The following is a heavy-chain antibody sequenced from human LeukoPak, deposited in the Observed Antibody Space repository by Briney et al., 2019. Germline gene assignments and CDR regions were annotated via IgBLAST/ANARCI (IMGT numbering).Heavy chain of an antibody. D-gene: IGHD2-15*01. CDR1: GVSISSGGYS. V-gene: IGHV4-30-2*01. Sequence: KPSQTLSLTCAVSGVSISSGGYSWSWIRQPPGKGLEWIGYIYHSGNTYYNSSLKSRVTISVDRSKNQFSLKLSSVTAADTAVYYCARRIGSQGGWFDPWGQGTLVTVSS. CDR2: IYHSGNT. CDR3: ARRIGSQGGWFDP. J-gene: IGHJ5*02.